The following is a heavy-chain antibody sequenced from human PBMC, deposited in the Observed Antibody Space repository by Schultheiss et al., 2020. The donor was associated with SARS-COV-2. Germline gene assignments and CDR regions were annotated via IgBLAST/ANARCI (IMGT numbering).Heavy chain of an antibody. V-gene: IGHV4-39*01. D-gene: IGHD4-23*01. CDR1: GGSISSGGYY. Sequence: SETLSLTCTVSGGSISSGGYYWGWIRQPPGKGLEWIGSIYYSGSTYYNPSLKSRVTISVDTSKNQFSLKLSSVTAADTAVYYCARHRRRSYPNWFDPWGQGTLVTVSS. CDR2: IYYSGST. J-gene: IGHJ5*02. CDR3: ARHRRRSYPNWFDP.